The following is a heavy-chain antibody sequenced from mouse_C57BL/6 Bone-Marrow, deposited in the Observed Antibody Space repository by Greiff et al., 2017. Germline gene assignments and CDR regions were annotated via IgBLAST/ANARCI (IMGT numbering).Heavy chain of an antibody. J-gene: IGHJ3*01. Sequence: QVQLKESGAELVRPGTSVKLSCKASGYTFTSYWMHWVKQRPGQGLEWIGVIDPSDSYTNYNQKFKGKATLTVDTSSSTAYMQLSSLTSEDSAVYYCAQFPYYYGSSYEAYWGQGTLVTVSA. V-gene: IGHV1-59*01. CDR1: GYTFTSYW. D-gene: IGHD1-1*01. CDR3: AQFPYYYGSSYEAY. CDR2: IDPSDSYT.